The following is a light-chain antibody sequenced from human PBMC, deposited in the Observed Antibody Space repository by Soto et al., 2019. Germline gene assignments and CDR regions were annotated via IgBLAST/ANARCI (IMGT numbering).Light chain of an antibody. CDR2: DVS. Sequence: QSALTQPASVSGSPGQSITISCTGTSSDVGGYNYVSWYQQHPGKPPKLMIYDVSNRPSGVSNRFSGSKSGNTASLTISGLQAEDEADYYCSSYTSSSTLPYVFGTGTQLTV. CDR1: SSDVGGYNY. J-gene: IGLJ1*01. CDR3: SSYTSSSTLPYV. V-gene: IGLV2-14*01.